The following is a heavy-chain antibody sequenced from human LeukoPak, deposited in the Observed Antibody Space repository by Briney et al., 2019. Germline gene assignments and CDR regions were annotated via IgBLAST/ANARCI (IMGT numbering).Heavy chain of an antibody. D-gene: IGHD2-15*01. J-gene: IGHJ4*02. V-gene: IGHV3-21*01. CDR3: ARIYCSGGSCYYFDY. CDR1: GFTFSSYS. Sequence: GGSLRLSCAASGFTFSSYSMNWVRQAPGKGLEWVSSISSSSSYIYYADSVKGRFTISRDNAKNSLYLQMNSLRAEDTAVYYCARIYCSGGSCYYFDYRGQGTLVTVSS. CDR2: ISSSSSYI.